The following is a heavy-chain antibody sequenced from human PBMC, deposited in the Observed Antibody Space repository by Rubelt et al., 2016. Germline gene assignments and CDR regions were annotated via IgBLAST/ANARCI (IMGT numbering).Heavy chain of an antibody. V-gene: IGHV3-30*12. J-gene: IGHJ6*02. Sequence: GMHWVRQAPGKGLEWVAVISYDGSNKYYADSVKGRFTISRDNAKNSLYLQMNSLRAEDTAVYYCARDLRHPTYSYGMDVWGQGTTVTVSS. CDR2: ISYDGSNK. CDR1: G. CDR3: ARDLRHPTYSYGMDV. D-gene: IGHD2/OR15-2a*01.